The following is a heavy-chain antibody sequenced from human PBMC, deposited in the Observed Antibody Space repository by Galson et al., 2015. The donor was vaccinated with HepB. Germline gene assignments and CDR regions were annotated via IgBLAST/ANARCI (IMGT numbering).Heavy chain of an antibody. Sequence: SLRLSCAASGFTFSSYAMSWVRQAPGKGLEWVSAISGSGGSTYYADSVKGRFTISRDNSKNTLYLQMNSLRAEDTAVYYCAKDPSDSSSWTPFVYWGQGTLVTVSS. CDR2: ISGSGGST. V-gene: IGHV3-23*01. D-gene: IGHD6-13*01. J-gene: IGHJ4*02. CDR3: AKDPSDSSSWTPFVY. CDR1: GFTFSSYA.